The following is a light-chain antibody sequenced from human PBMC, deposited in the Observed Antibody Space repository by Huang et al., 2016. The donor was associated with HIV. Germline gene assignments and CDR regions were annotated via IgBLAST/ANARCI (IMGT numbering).Light chain of an antibody. CDR3: QHQWT. J-gene: IGKJ1*01. Sequence: DIQVTQSPSTLSAFVGDRVNITCRTSQRISTWLDWYQQRPGKAPNLLISKASNLETWVPSRFSGNGSGTEFTLTINGLQPDDLATYYCQHQWTFGQGTKVEIK. V-gene: IGKV1-5*03. CDR1: QRISTW. CDR2: KAS.